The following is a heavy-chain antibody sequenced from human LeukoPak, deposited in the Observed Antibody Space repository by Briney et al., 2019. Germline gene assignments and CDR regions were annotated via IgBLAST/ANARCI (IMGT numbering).Heavy chain of an antibody. CDR3: ARPGGLVEYFQH. D-gene: IGHD3/OR15-3a*01. V-gene: IGHV4-34*01. CDR1: GGSFSGYY. Sequence: KPSETLSLTCAVYGGSFSGYYWSWIRQPPGKGREWIGEINQSVSTYYNPSLKSRVTISVDTSKSQFSRKLSSVTAADTAVYYCARPGGLVEYFQHWGQGTLVTVSS. CDR2: INQSVST. J-gene: IGHJ1*01.